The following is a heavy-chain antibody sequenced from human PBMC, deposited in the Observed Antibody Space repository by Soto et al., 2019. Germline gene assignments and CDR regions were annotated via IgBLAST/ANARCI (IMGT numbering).Heavy chain of an antibody. CDR3: AREQLVAAIRYYYYGMDV. V-gene: IGHV1-18*01. CDR2: ISAYNGNT. J-gene: IGHJ6*02. Sequence: ASVKVSCKASGYTFTGQYMHWVRQAPGQGLEWMGWISAYNGNTNYAQKLQGRVTMTTDTSTSTAYMGLRSLRSDDTAVYYCAREQLVAAIRYYYYGMDVWGQGTTVTVSS. CDR1: GYTFTGQY. D-gene: IGHD2-15*01.